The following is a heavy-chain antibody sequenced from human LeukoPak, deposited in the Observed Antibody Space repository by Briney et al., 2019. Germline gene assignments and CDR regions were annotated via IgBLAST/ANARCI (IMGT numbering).Heavy chain of an antibody. CDR3: AKGVAGTNWFDP. Sequence: GGSLRLSCAASGFTFSSYAMSWVRQAPGKGLEWVSGISGSGGSTYYADSVKGRFTISRDNSKNTLYLQMNSLRAEDTAVYYCAKGVAGTNWFDPWGQGTLVTVSS. D-gene: IGHD6-19*01. J-gene: IGHJ5*02. V-gene: IGHV3-23*01. CDR2: ISGSGGST. CDR1: GFTFSSYA.